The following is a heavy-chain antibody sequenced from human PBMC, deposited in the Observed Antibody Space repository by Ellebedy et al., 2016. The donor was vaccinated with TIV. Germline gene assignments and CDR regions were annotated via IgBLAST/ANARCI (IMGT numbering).Heavy chain of an antibody. Sequence: SETLSLXXTVSGGSISSSSYYWGWIRQPPGKGLEWIGSIYYSGSTYYNPSLKSRVTISVDTSKNQFSLKLSSVTAADTAVYYCARHGFWFDPWGQGTLVTVSS. CDR3: ARHGFWFDP. J-gene: IGHJ5*02. D-gene: IGHD3-10*01. V-gene: IGHV4-39*01. CDR2: IYYSGST. CDR1: GGSISSSSYY.